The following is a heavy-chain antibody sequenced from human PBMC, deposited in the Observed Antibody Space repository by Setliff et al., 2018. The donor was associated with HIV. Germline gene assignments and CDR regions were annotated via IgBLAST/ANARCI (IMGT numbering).Heavy chain of an antibody. J-gene: IGHJ3*02. CDR1: GGSVSSTTYF. V-gene: IGHV4-61*01. Sequence: SETLSLTCTVSGGSVSSTTYFWSWFRQPPGKGLEWIGYIYYTGSTNYNSSLKSRVTISVDTSKNQFSLNLNSVTAADTAVYYCARDRKLTNTFDIWGQGTMVTVSS. CDR3: ARDRKLTNTFDI. CDR2: IYYTGST. D-gene: IGHD2-8*01.